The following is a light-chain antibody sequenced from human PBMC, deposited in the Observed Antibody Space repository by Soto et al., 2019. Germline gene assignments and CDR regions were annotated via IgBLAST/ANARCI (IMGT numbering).Light chain of an antibody. J-gene: IGKJ5*01. V-gene: IGKV1-39*01. CDR2: DAS. Sequence: RVTEPASSLLGSVGDRVTVTCRAIQSISSSLNWYQQKQGKAPKLLIHDASSLESGVPSRFSGSGSGAEFTLTISSLPPEDFAPYYCQQSYSTPITFGQGTRLEIK. CDR3: QQSYSTPIT. CDR1: QSISSS.